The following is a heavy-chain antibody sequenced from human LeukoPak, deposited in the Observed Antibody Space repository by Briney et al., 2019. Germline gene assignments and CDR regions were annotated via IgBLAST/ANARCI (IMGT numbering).Heavy chain of an antibody. V-gene: IGHV1-2*02. CDR3: ARFRVVINDAFDI. D-gene: IGHD3-3*01. J-gene: IGHJ3*02. CDR2: INPNRGVT. CDR1: GYTFNGYY. Sequence: GASVKVSCKASGYTFNGYYIHWVRQATGQGLAWMGWINPNRGVTKYAQQFQGRVTMTWDTSVSTACMELYRLTSDDTAMYYCARFRVVINDAFDIWGQGTMVTISS.